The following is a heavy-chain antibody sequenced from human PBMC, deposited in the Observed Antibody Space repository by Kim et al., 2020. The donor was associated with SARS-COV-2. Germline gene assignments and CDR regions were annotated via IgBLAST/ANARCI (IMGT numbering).Heavy chain of an antibody. CDR1: GFTFSSYS. D-gene: IGHD3-10*01. J-gene: IGHJ4*02. Sequence: GGSLRLSCAASGFTFSSYSMNWVRQAPGKGLEWVSSISSSSSYIYYADSVKGRFTISRDNAKNSLYLQMNSLRAEDTAVYYCARDHLVRGVITPFDYWGQGTLVTVSS. CDR2: ISSSSSYI. CDR3: ARDHLVRGVITPFDY. V-gene: IGHV3-21*01.